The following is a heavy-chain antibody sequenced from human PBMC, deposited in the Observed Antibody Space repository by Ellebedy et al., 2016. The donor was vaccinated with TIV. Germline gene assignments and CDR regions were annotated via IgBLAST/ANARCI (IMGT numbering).Heavy chain of an antibody. J-gene: IGHJ6*02. CDR1: GGSISSSSYY. V-gene: IGHV4-39*07. CDR3: ARKGCKGPRGYCTNGVWRPNYYYYYGMDV. CDR2: IYYSGST. Sequence: SETLSLXXTVSGGSISSSSYYWGWIRQPPGKGLEWIGSIYYSGSTYYNPSLKSRVTISVDKSKNQFSLKLSSVTAADTAVYYCARKGCKGPRGYCTNGVWRPNYYYYYGMDVWGQGTTVTVSS. D-gene: IGHD2-8*01.